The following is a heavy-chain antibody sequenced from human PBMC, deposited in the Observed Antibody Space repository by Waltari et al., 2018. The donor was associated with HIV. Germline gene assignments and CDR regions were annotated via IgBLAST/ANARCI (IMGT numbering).Heavy chain of an antibody. Sequence: QVQLQESGPGLVKPSETLSLTCTVSGGSISSYYWSWIRQPPGKGLEWIGYIYYSGSTNYNPSLKSRVTIAVDTSKNQFSLKLSSVTAADTAVYYCARDREYSSSGYFDYWGQGTLVTVSS. J-gene: IGHJ4*02. CDR1: GGSISSYY. V-gene: IGHV4-59*01. CDR2: IYYSGST. CDR3: ARDREYSSSGYFDY. D-gene: IGHD6-6*01.